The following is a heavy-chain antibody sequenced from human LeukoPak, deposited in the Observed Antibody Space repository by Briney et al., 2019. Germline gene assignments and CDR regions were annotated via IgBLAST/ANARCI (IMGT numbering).Heavy chain of an antibody. D-gene: IGHD1-1*01. CDR2: ISYDGSNK. V-gene: IGHV3-30*03. CDR1: GFTFSSYG. J-gene: IGHJ3*02. CDR3: ARVWGTWNDAGDAFDI. Sequence: GGSLRLSCAASGFTFSSYGMHWVRQAPGKGLEWVAVISYDGSNKYYADSVKGRFTISRDNAKNSLYLQMNSLRAEDTAVYYCARVWGTWNDAGDAFDIWGQGTMVTVSS.